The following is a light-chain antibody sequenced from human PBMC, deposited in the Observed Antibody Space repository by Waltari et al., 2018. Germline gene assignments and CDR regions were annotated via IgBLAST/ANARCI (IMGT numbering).Light chain of an antibody. J-gene: IGKJ4*01. CDR2: AAS. V-gene: IGKV1-12*01. CDR3: QQAKSFPLT. Sequence: DIPMTQSPSFVSASVGDRVTIFCRASQDVRSWFAWYQQRPGKAPKLLIYAASNLENGVPSRFSGSGAETNVTLTVKSMQPEDFATDYCQQAKSFPLTFGGGTKVEI. CDR1: QDVRSW.